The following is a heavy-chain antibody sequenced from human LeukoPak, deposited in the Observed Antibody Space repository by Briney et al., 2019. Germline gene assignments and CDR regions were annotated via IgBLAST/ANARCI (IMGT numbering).Heavy chain of an antibody. CDR3: ARGADYAELNSIDY. CDR2: ISGSSSYI. D-gene: IGHD4/OR15-4a*01. Sequence: PGGSLRLSCAASGFTFSSYSMNWVRQAPGKGLEWVSSISGSSSYIYYADSVKGRFTISRDNAKNSLYLQMNSLRAEDTAVYYCARGADYAELNSIDYWGQGTLVTVSS. CDR1: GFTFSSYS. J-gene: IGHJ4*02. V-gene: IGHV3-21*04.